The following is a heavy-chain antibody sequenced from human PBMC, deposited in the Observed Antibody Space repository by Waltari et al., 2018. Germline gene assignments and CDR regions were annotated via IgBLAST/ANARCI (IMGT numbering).Heavy chain of an antibody. CDR1: GGTFSRYA. D-gene: IGHD6-19*01. J-gene: IGHJ4*02. CDR2: IIPIFGTA. CDR3: ARGTSSGWYSGGYFDY. Sequence: QVQLVQSGAEVKKPGSSVKVSCKASGGTFSRYAISWVRQAHGQGLEWMGGIIPIFGTANYAQKFQGRVTITADESTSTAYMELSSLRSEDTAVYYCARGTSSGWYSGGYFDYWGQGTLVTVSS. V-gene: IGHV1-69*01.